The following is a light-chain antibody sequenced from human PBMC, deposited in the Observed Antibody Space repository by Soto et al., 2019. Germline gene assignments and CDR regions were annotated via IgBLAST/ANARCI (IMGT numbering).Light chain of an antibody. J-gene: IGLJ2*01. CDR3: ATWDDSLSGGV. CDR2: NNN. CDR1: SPNIGVNY. V-gene: IGLV1-47*02. Sequence: QSVLTQPPSASGTPGQRVTISCSGSSPNIGVNYVYWYQQFPGTAPKLLIYNNNQRPSGVPDRFSGSKSGTSASLAISGLRSEDEADYFCATWDDSLSGGVFGGGTQLTVL.